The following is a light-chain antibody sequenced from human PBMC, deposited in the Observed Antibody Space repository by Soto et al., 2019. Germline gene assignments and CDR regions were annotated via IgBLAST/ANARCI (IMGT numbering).Light chain of an antibody. Sequence: DVVMTQSPLSLPVTLGQPASISCRSSQSLVYSDGNTYLNWFQQRPGQSPRHLIYKVSNRDSGVPDRFSGSGSGTDFTLKISRVEAEDVGVYYCMQGTHWPWKFGQGTKVEIK. CDR2: KVS. CDR3: MQGTHWPWK. CDR1: QSLVYSDGNTY. V-gene: IGKV2-30*01. J-gene: IGKJ1*01.